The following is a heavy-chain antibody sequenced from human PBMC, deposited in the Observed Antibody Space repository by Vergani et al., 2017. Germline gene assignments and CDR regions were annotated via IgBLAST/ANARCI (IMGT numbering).Heavy chain of an antibody. CDR1: GFTFDTYT. CDR3: TTAWGLYYLHGEYFQY. Sequence: EVQLLESGGGLVQPGGSRRLSCAGAGFTFDTYTMAYVPQAPGKGLEWVATNSSGGGDIYYADSVKGRFTIARDNSKNTLFLQMNSLKDEDTAVYYCTTAWGLYYLHGEYFQYWGRGTLVSVSS. CDR2: NSSGGGDI. D-gene: IGHD3-10*01. J-gene: IGHJ1*01. V-gene: IGHV3-23*01.